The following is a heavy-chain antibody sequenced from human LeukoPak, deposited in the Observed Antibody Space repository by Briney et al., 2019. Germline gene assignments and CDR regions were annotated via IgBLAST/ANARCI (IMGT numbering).Heavy chain of an antibody. Sequence: ASVKVSCKTSGYTFTTYGFSWVRQAPGQGPEWMGWISGYNGNTKYAQKFQDRVIMTTDTSTSTVSMELRSLRSDDTAVYYCAREDCVSGVCCLGDYWGQGTLVTVFS. J-gene: IGHJ4*02. CDR1: GYTFTTYG. CDR3: AREDCVSGVCCLGDY. CDR2: ISGYNGNT. D-gene: IGHD2-8*02. V-gene: IGHV1-18*01.